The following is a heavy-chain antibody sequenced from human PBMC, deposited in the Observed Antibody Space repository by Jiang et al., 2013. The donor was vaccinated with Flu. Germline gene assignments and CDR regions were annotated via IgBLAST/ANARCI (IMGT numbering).Heavy chain of an antibody. CDR1: EFTLSTYA. CDR2: ISYDGSTK. D-gene: IGHD2-15*01. J-gene: IGHJ4*02. V-gene: IGHV3-30*10. Sequence: VQLVESGGGVVQPWRSLRLSCAASEFTLSTYAMHWVRQAPGKGLEWVAVISYDGSTKNYTDSVKGRFTISRDNSKNTLYLQMNSLRSEDTAVYYCAKDQYCSGGSCYPNYSYYWGQGTL. CDR3: AKDQYCSGGSCYPNYSYY.